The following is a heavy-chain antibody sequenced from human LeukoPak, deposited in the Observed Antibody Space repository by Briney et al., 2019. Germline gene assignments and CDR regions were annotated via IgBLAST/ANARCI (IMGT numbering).Heavy chain of an antibody. J-gene: IGHJ4*02. CDR1: GFTFSRFG. Sequence: GGSLRLSCTPSGFTFSRFGFHWVRQAPGEGLEWVAQISYDGSNKYYSASVRGRFTVSRDNSKNSLILQMNTLTPEDTAIYYCAKDGNDNSGQYLGGNWGQGTLVIVSS. CDR3: AKDGNDNSGQYLGGN. CDR2: ISYDGSNK. D-gene: IGHD3-22*01. V-gene: IGHV3-30*18.